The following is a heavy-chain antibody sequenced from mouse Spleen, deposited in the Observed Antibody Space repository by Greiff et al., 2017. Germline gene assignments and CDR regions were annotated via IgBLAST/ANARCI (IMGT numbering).Heavy chain of an antibody. CDR1: GYTFTDYE. Sequence: VKLMESGAELVRPGASVTLSCKASGYTFTDYEMHWVKQTPVHGLEWIGAVDPETGGSAYNQKFKGKAILTADKSSITAYMELRSLTSEDSAVYYCTRRDGYQPFAYWGQGTLVTVSA. V-gene: IGHV1-15*01. CDR2: VDPETGGS. D-gene: IGHD2-3*01. CDR3: TRRDGYQPFAY. J-gene: IGHJ3*01.